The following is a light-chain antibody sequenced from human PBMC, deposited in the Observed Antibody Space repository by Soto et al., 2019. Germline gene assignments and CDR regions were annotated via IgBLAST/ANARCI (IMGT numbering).Light chain of an antibody. Sequence: DIQITQSTSSVSASVXDRVTIACLARQTISSWLGXXQQXXGXAPKXXXAKXSTLKRGGPSRFSGSGSATEFTLTISSLQPYDFATYYCQHYNSDSEAFGQGTKVDIK. CDR3: QHYNSDSEA. V-gene: IGKV1-5*03. CDR1: QTISSW. CDR2: KXS. J-gene: IGKJ1*01.